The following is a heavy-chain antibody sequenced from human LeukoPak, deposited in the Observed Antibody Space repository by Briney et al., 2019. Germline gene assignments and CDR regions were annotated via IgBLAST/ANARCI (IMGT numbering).Heavy chain of an antibody. D-gene: IGHD2-21*02. J-gene: IGHJ2*01. CDR1: GFSLHTHRVG. CDR2: IYWDDDK. CDR3: VRISRSFVVATDWFFDL. V-gene: IGHV2-5*04. Sequence: SGPTLVNPTPTLTLTCTFSGFSLHTHRVGVGWIRQPPGKALEGLALIYWDDDKRYSPSLRTRLTITKDTSKNQVVLTMTNMASVDTGTYFCVRISRSFVVATDWFFDLWGRGTLVTVSS.